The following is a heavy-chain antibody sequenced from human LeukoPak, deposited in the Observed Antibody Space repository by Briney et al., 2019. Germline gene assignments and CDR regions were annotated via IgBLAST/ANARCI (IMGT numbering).Heavy chain of an antibody. J-gene: IGHJ4*02. Sequence: GGSLRLSCAASGFTFSSYGMHWVRQAPGKGLEWVAVIWYGGSNKYYADSVKGRFTISRDNSKNTLYLQMNSLRAEDTAVYYCARDLFGVAYRYYFDYWGQGTLVTVSS. V-gene: IGHV3-33*08. CDR1: GFTFSSYG. D-gene: IGHD3-3*01. CDR2: IWYGGSNK. CDR3: ARDLFGVAYRYYFDY.